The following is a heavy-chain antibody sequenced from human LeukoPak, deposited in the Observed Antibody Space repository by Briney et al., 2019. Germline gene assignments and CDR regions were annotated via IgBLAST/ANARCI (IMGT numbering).Heavy chain of an antibody. V-gene: IGHV3-30*18. CDR2: ISNDGSNK. CDR1: GFTFSSYG. Sequence: GGSLRLSCAASGFTFSSYGMHWVRQAPGKGLEWVAVISNDGSNKYYADSVKGRFTISRDNSKNTLYLQMNSLRAEDTAVYYCAKGDYGSGSSYHYWGQGTLVTVSS. J-gene: IGHJ4*02. CDR3: AKGDYGSGSSYHY. D-gene: IGHD3-10*01.